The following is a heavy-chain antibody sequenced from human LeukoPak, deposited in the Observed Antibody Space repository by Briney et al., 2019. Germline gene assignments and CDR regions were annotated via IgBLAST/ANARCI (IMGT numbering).Heavy chain of an antibody. V-gene: IGHV7-4-1*02. CDR1: GYTFTSYA. Sequence: GASLRASCKASGYTFTSYAIIWVGQAPGQGLEWRGRINTDTGNPTYAQGFTGRFVFSLDTSVSTAYLQISSLKAEDTAVYYCARVTSSGDGYENWGQGTLVTVSS. D-gene: IGHD5-24*01. J-gene: IGHJ4*02. CDR3: ARVTSSGDGYEN. CDR2: INTDTGNP.